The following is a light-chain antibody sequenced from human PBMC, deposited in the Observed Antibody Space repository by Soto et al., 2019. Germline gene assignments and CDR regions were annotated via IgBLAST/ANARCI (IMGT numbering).Light chain of an antibody. V-gene: IGKV1-39*01. CDR2: VAS. CDR1: RSVSNY. CDR3: QQYGSSPQT. Sequence: DIQMPQSPSSLSASVGDSLTITCRASRSVSNYLSWYQQKPGKAPKLLIYVASSLQSGVPSRFSGSGSGTDFTLTISRLEPEDFAVYYCQQYGSSPQTFGQGTKVDIK. J-gene: IGKJ1*01.